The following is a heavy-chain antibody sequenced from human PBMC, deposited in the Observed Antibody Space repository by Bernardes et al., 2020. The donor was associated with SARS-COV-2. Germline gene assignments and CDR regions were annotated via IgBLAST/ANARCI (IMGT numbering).Heavy chain of an antibody. CDR1: GFPFISFA. J-gene: IGHJ4*02. V-gene: IGHV3-23*01. Sequence: GGSLRLSCAASGFPFISFAMSWVRQAPGKGLEWVSVISTSGGRTNYADSVKGRFTISRDNSKNTLFLQMNSLRTDDTAVYYCTRGLELELITWFDYWGQGTLVTVSS. D-gene: IGHD1-7*01. CDR3: TRGLELELITWFDY. CDR2: ISTSGGRT.